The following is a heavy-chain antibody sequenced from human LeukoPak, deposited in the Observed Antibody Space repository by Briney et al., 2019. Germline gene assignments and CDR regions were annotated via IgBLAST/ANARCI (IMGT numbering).Heavy chain of an antibody. CDR1: GFTFSTYA. CDR3: ARGPSAAIFFDY. V-gene: IGHV3-30*14. D-gene: IGHD2-2*02. J-gene: IGHJ4*02. CDR2: ISYDGSNK. Sequence: GGSLRLSCAASGFTFSTYAMHWVRQAPGKGLEWVAVISYDGSNKYYADSVKGRFTISRDNSKNTLYLQMNSLRAEDTAVYYCARGPSAAIFFDYWGQGTLVTVSS.